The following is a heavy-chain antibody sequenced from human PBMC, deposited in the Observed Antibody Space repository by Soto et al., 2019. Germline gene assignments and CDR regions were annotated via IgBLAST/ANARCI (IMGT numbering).Heavy chain of an antibody. CDR1: GGSISSGDYY. D-gene: IGHD1-1*01. CDR3: ARAGGYGGTADAFDI. CDR2: IYYSGST. J-gene: IGHJ3*02. Sequence: QVQLQESGPGLVKPSQTLSLTCTVSGGSISSGDYYWSWIRQPPGKGLEWIGYIYYSGSTYYNPSLKSRVTISVDTSKNQFSLQLSSVTAADTAVYYCARAGGYGGTADAFDIWGQGTMVTVSS. V-gene: IGHV4-30-4*01.